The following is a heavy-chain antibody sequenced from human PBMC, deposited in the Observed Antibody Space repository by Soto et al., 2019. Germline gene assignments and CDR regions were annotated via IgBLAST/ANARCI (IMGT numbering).Heavy chain of an antibody. CDR3: AREQNYGDSPNYGMDV. D-gene: IGHD4-17*01. CDR1: GGSISSYY. J-gene: IGHJ6*02. CDR2: IYYSGST. V-gene: IGHV4-59*01. Sequence: PSETLSLTCTVSGGSISSYYWSWIRQPPGKGLEWIGYIYYSGSTNYNPSLKSRVTISVDTSKNQFSLKLSSVTAADTAVYYCAREQNYGDSPNYGMDVWGQGTTVTVSS.